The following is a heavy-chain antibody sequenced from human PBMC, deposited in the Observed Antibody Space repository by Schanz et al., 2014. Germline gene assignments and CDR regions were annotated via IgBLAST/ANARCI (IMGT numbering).Heavy chain of an antibody. CDR2: ISFSGNTI. Sequence: EQVLESGGGFVQPGGSLRLSCATSGFTFSDHYMDWVRQAPGKGLEWISYISFSGNTIYYADSVKGRFTISRDNAKSSVYLQMNSLRAEDTAVYYCARSGVDVWGQGTTVTVSS. CDR1: GFTFSDHY. CDR3: ARSGVDV. D-gene: IGHD3-10*01. V-gene: IGHV3-11*04. J-gene: IGHJ6*02.